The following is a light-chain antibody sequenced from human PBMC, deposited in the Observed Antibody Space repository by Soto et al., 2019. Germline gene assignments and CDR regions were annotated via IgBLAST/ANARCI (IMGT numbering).Light chain of an antibody. CDR3: QQYNNWHPT. J-gene: IGKJ1*01. Sequence: EIVMTQSPATLSVSPGERATLSCRASQSVSYKLAWYQQNPGQAPRLLIYDASTRATGIPTRFSGSGSGTEFTLTISSLQAEDFAAYLCQQYNNWHPTFGQGTKVEIK. CDR1: QSVSYK. CDR2: DAS. V-gene: IGKV3-15*01.